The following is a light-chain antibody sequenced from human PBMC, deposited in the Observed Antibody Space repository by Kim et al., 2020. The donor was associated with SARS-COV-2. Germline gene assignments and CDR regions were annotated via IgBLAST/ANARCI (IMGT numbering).Light chain of an antibody. CDR1: QGISSY. Sequence: IQLTQSPSSLSASVGDRVTITCRASQGISSYLAWYQQKPGKAPKLLIYAASTLQSGVPSRFSGSGSGTDFTLTISNLQAEDFATYYCQQLNSYPLTFGGGTKVDIK. CDR2: AAS. CDR3: QQLNSYPLT. J-gene: IGKJ4*01. V-gene: IGKV1-9*01.